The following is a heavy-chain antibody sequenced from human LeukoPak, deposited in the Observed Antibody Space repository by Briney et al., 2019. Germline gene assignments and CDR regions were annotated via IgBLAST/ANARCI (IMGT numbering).Heavy chain of an antibody. CDR1: GGSISNGDYY. CDR3: ARHLPRGQLGTAFDI. V-gene: IGHV4-30-4*08. CDR2: IFYSGST. Sequence: PSQTLXLTCTVSGGSISNGDYYWSWIRQPPGKGLEWIGYIFYSGSTYYNPSLSSRVIISVDTSKNHLSLRLTSVTAADTAIYYCARHLPRGQLGTAFDIWGQGTMVTVSS. D-gene: IGHD3-16*01. J-gene: IGHJ3*02.